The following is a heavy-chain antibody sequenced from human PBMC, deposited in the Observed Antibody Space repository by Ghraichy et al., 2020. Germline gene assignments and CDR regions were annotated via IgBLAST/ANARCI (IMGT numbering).Heavy chain of an antibody. J-gene: IGHJ6*02. D-gene: IGHD2-2*01. Sequence: ASVKVSCKASGYTFTSYDINWVRQATGQGLEWMGWMNPNSGNTGYAQKFQGRVTMTRNTSISTAYMELSSLRSEDTAVYYCARDVVVPAAKDYYYYGMDVWGQGTTVTVSS. CDR1: GYTFTSYD. V-gene: IGHV1-8*01. CDR2: MNPNSGNT. CDR3: ARDVVVPAAKDYYYYGMDV.